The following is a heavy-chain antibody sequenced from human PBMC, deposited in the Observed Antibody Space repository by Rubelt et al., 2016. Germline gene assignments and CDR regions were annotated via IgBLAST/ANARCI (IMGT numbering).Heavy chain of an antibody. CDR1: GGSFSGYY. J-gene: IGHJ4*02. D-gene: IGHD3-22*01. CDR3: ARGKEGLGVTMMDY. CDR2: INHSGST. V-gene: IGHV4-34*01. Sequence: QVQLQQWGAGLLKPSETLSLTCAVYGGSFSGYYWSWIRQPPGKGLEWIGEINHSGSTNYNPSLNGPVTRSVDTSKDQFSLKRSSVTAADTAVYYCARGKEGLGVTMMDYWGQGTLVTVSS.